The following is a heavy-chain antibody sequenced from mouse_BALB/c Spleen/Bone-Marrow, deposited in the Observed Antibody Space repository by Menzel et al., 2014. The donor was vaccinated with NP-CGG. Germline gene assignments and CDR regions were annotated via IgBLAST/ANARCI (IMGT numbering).Heavy chain of an antibody. D-gene: IGHD2-10*02. CDR2: ISCYNGAT. J-gene: IGHJ3*01. CDR3: ASRIGYEYWLAY. Sequence: LVKTGASVKLSCKASGYSFTGYCIHWVKPSHGKSLEWNGYISCYNGATSYNQKFKGKPTFTVATSSSRAYVQFNSRTSEDAAVDYCASRIGYEYWLAYWGQGTLVTVSA. CDR1: GYSFTGYC. V-gene: IGHV1S34*01.